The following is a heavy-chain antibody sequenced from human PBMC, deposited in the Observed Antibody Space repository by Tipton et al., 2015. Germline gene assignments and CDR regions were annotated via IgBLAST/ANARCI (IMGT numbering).Heavy chain of an antibody. J-gene: IGHJ4*02. CDR3: ARVETYNSYNFFLFDT. Sequence: TLSLTCTVSGGSISSEYWSWIRQPPGKGLEWIGYVFYTGSTYYNPSLESRVTISVDTFENQFSLKLSSVTAADTAVYYCARVETYNSYNFFLFDTWGQGTQVTVSS. V-gene: IGHV4-59*01. CDR1: GGSISSEY. CDR2: VFYTGST. D-gene: IGHD3/OR15-3a*01.